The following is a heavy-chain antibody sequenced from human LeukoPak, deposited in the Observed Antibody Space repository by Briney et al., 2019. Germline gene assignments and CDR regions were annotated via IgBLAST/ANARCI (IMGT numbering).Heavy chain of an antibody. CDR3: ARENPLYCSSTSCYAFDY. V-gene: IGHV4-59*12. Sequence: PSETLSLTCTVSGGSISSYYWSWIRQPPGKGLEWIGYIYYSGSTYYNPSLKSRVTISVDTSKNQFSLKLSSVTAADTAVYYCARENPLYCSSTSCYAFDYWGQGTLVTVSS. D-gene: IGHD2-2*01. J-gene: IGHJ4*02. CDR2: IYYSGST. CDR1: GGSISSYY.